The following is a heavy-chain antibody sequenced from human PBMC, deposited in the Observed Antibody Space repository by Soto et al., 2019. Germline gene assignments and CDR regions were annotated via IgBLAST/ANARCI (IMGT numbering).Heavy chain of an antibody. Sequence: PSETLSLTCTVSGGSISSYYWSWIRQPPGKGLEWIGYIYYSGSTNYNPSLKSRVTISVDTSKNQFSLKLSSVTAADTAVYYCARPANYYDSSRYRYWGQGTLVTVSS. D-gene: IGHD3-22*01. V-gene: IGHV4-59*01. J-gene: IGHJ4*02. CDR2: IYYSGST. CDR1: GGSISSYY. CDR3: ARPANYYDSSRYRY.